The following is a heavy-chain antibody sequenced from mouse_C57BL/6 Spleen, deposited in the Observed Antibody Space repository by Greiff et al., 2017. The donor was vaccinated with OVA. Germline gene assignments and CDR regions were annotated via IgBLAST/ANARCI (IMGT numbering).Heavy chain of an antibody. CDR1: GYTFTDYE. V-gene: IGHV1-15*01. CDR3: TSVYQSWYFDV. Sequence: QVQLKESGAELVRPGASVTLSCKASGYTFTDYEMHWVKQTPVHGLEWIGAIDPETGGTAYNQKFKGKAILTADKSSSTAYMELRSLTSEDSAVYYGTSVYQSWYFDVWGTGTTVTVSS. D-gene: IGHD5-1-1*01. J-gene: IGHJ1*03. CDR2: IDPETGGT.